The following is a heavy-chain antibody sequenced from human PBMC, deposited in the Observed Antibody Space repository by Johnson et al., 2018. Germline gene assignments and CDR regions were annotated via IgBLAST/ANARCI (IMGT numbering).Heavy chain of an antibody. Sequence: QAQLVQSGGGVVQPGRSLRLSCAASGFSFSSFGMHWVRQAPGKGLEWVAHLWYDGKINYYGDSVKGRFSISRDSSKSTLYLQMNNLRAEDTAVYYWARRVVVPAPSRAMDVWGKGTTVTVSS. CDR2: LWYDGKIN. J-gene: IGHJ6*03. CDR3: ARRVVVPAPSRAMDV. D-gene: IGHD2-2*01. CDR1: GFSFSSFG. V-gene: IGHV3-33*01.